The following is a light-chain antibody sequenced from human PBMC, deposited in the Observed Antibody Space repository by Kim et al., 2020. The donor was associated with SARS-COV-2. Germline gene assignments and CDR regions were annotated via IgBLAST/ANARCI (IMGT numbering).Light chain of an antibody. CDR1: QSVSSSY. CDR2: GAS. J-gene: IGKJ2*01. CDR3: QQYGSSLYT. Sequence: LPKGERPTLSCRASQSVSSSYLAWYQQKPGQAPRLLIYGASSRATGIPDRFSGSGSGTDFTLTISRLEPEDFAVYYCQQYGSSLYTFGQGTKLEI. V-gene: IGKV3-20*01.